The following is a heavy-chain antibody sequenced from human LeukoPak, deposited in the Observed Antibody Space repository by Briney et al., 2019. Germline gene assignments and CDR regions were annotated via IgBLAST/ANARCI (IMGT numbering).Heavy chain of an antibody. D-gene: IGHD5-24*01. CDR3: VRGGQGDGYSADEAFDF. CDR2: TYYRSKWYN. CDR1: GDSVSSNTTA. V-gene: IGHV6-1*01. Sequence: SQTLSLTCAISGDSVSSNTTACNWIRQSPSRGLEWLGRTYYRSKWYNDYAISVKSRITINPDTSKNHFSLQLNSVTAEDTAVYYCVRGGQGDGYSADEAFDFWGQGTEVTVSS. J-gene: IGHJ3*01.